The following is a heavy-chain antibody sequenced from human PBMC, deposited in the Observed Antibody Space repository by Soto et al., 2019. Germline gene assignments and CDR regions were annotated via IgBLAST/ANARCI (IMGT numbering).Heavy chain of an antibody. CDR1: GGSMSPYY. CDR3: ARDFDAPNAFDI. J-gene: IGHJ3*02. CDR2: ISYSGSA. D-gene: IGHD3-9*01. V-gene: IGHV4-59*01. Sequence: SETLSLTCTVSGGSMSPYYLSWIRQPPGKGLEWIGYISYSGSANYNPSLKSRVTISIDTSNNQFSLKVTSVTAADTAVYYCARDFDAPNAFDIWGRGTMVTVSS.